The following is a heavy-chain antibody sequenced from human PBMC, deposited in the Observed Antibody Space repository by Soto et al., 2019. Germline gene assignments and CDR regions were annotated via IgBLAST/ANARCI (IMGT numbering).Heavy chain of an antibody. CDR2: IYYSGST. Sequence: QVQLQESGPGLVKPSQTLSLTCTVSGGSISSGGYYWSWIRHHPGQGLEWIGYIYYSGSTYYNLSLKSRVTISVDTSKNQFSLKLSSVTAADTAVYYCARVIWGSYRRFDYWGQGTLVTVSA. CDR3: ARVIWGSYRRFDY. CDR1: GGSISSGGYY. D-gene: IGHD3-16*02. V-gene: IGHV4-31*03. J-gene: IGHJ4*02.